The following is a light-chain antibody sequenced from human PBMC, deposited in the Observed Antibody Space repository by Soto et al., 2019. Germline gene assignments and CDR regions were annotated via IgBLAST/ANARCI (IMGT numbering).Light chain of an antibody. CDR1: QSVSSS. V-gene: IGKV3-20*01. CDR2: GAS. J-gene: IGKJ4*01. Sequence: EIVLTQSPGTLSLSPGERATLSCRASQSVSSSLAWYQQKPGQAPRLLIHGASSRATGIPDRFSGSGSGTDFTLTISRLEPEDFAVYYCQLYGSSPPLTFGGGTKVDIK. CDR3: QLYGSSPPLT.